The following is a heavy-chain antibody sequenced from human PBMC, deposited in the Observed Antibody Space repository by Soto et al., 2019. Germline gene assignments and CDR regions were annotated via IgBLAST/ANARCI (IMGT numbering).Heavy chain of an antibody. CDR2: IKQDGSEK. CDR1: GLTFSIYC. Sequence: EVQLVESGGGLVQPGESLRLSCTASGLTFSIYCMSWVRQAPGKGLEGVANIKQDGSEKKYVGSVTGLFTVSRDNAANSVYLQMNSLRAEETAVYYFAKDQDYNSTGNFFDLWVRGTLVTVSS. D-gene: IGHD3-22*01. V-gene: IGHV3-7*04. CDR3: AKDQDYNSTGNFFDL. J-gene: IGHJ2*01.